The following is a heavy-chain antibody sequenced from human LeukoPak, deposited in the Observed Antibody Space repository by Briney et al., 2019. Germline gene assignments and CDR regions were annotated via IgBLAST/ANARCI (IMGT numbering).Heavy chain of an antibody. CDR3: AVPDSSGYYFAAFDI. D-gene: IGHD3-22*01. CDR1: GGTFSSYA. V-gene: IGHV1-69*05. Sequence: SVKVSCKASGGTFSSYAISWVRQAPGQRLEWMGGIIPIFGTANYAQKFQGRVTITTDESTSTAYMELSSLRSEDTAVYYCAVPDSSGYYFAAFDIWGQGTMVTVSS. J-gene: IGHJ3*02. CDR2: IIPIFGTA.